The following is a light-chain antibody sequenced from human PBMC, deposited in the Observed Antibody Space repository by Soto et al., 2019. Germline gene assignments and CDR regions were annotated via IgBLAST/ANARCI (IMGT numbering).Light chain of an antibody. V-gene: IGLV6-57*04. CDR3: QSYDSSNQDVI. CDR2: EDN. Sequence: NFMLTQPHSVSESPGKTDTISCTRSSGSIASNYVQWYQQRPGSAPTTVIYEDNQRPSGVPDRFSGSLGSSSNSASLTISGLKTEDEADYYCQSYDSSNQDVIFGGGTKVTVL. J-gene: IGLJ2*01. CDR1: SGSIASNY.